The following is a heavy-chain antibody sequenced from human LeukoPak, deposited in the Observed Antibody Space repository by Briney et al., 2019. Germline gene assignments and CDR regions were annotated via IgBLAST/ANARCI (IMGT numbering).Heavy chain of an antibody. CDR1: GFNFNNYW. CDR3: AREFNDIVVVVAASYYYYGMDV. Sequence: PGGSLRLSCAASGFNFNNYWMSWIRQAPGKGLEWVSYISSSGSTIYHADSVKGRFTISRDNAKNSLYLQMNSLRAEDTAVYYCAREFNDIVVVVAASYYYYGMDVWGQGTTVTVSS. V-gene: IGHV3-11*01. J-gene: IGHJ6*02. D-gene: IGHD2-15*01. CDR2: ISSSGSTI.